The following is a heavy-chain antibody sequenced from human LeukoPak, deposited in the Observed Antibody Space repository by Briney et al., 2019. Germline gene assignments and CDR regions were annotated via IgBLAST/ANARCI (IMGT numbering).Heavy chain of an antibody. V-gene: IGHV4-31*03. J-gene: IGHJ5*02. D-gene: IGHD4-17*01. Sequence: SQTLSLTCTVSGGSISSGGYYWSWIRQHPGKGLEWIGYIYYSGSTYYNPSLKSRVTISVDTSKNQFSLKLSSVTAADTAVYYCAREIGAVTTGWFDPWGQGTLVTVSS. CDR2: IYYSGST. CDR3: AREIGAVTTGWFDP. CDR1: GGSISSGGYY.